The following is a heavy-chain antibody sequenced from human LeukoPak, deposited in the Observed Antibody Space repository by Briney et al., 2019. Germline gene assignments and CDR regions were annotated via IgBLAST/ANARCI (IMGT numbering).Heavy chain of an antibody. CDR3: AKDGRYNWNDRNWFDP. Sequence: PGGSLRLSCAASGFTFSSYAMSWVRQAPGKGLEWVSAISGSGGSTYYADSVKGRFTISRDNSKNTLYLQMSSLRAEDTAVYYCAKDGRYNWNDRNWFDPWGQGTLVTVSS. CDR2: ISGSGGST. D-gene: IGHD1-20*01. J-gene: IGHJ5*02. CDR1: GFTFSSYA. V-gene: IGHV3-23*01.